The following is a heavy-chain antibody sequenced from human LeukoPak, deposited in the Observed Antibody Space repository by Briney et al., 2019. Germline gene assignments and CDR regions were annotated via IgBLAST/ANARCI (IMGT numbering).Heavy chain of an antibody. CDR1: GDSVSASSVG. Sequence: SQTLSLTCVISGDSVSASSVGWHWIRQSPSRGLEWLGKTYYRSRWFNDYGESVKSRISINPDTSKNQFSLQLSSVTPEDTAVYYCTRSRNNAMDVWGQGTTVTVS. V-gene: IGHV6-1*01. CDR2: TYYRSRWFN. J-gene: IGHJ6*02. CDR3: TRSRNNAMDV.